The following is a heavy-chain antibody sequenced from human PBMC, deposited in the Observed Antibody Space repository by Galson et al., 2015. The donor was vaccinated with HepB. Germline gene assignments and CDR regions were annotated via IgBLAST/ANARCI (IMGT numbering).Heavy chain of an antibody. J-gene: IGHJ6*02. D-gene: IGHD5-12*01. Sequence: SLRLSCAASGFTFDDYAMHWVRQAPGKGLEWVGRIKNNTDGGTTDYAAPVKGRFTISRDDTKNTLYLKMNSLKTEDTAVYYSTTALTPNRGYRGYQSYYYGMDAGGQATTLPVSS. CDR2: IKNNTDGGTT. V-gene: IGHV3-15*01. CDR1: GFTFDDYA. CDR3: TTALTPNRGYRGYQSYYYGMDA.